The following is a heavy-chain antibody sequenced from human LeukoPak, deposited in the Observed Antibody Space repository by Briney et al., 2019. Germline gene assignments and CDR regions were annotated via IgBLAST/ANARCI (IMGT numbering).Heavy chain of an antibody. CDR3: AKAGIRYSSGRYPAWPIDY. CDR1: GSTFGSYA. Sequence: GGSLRPSCAASGSTFGSYAMYWVRQAPGKKLEWVSGIFGSGGSAHYADPVKGRFTVSRDNSKNTVYLLMDNLRVEDTAIFYQAKAGIRYSSGRYPAWPIDYWGQGTLVTVSS. D-gene: IGHD6-19*01. V-gene: IGHV3-23*01. CDR2: IFGSGGSA. J-gene: IGHJ4*02.